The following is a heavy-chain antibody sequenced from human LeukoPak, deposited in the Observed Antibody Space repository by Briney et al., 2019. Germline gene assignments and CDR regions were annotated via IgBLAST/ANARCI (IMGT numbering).Heavy chain of an antibody. CDR1: GGSIKNYY. D-gene: IGHD3-22*01. Sequence: TPSETLSLTCSVSGGSIKNYYWGWIRQPPGKGLEWIGTIHYTGSSYYNPSLRSRVTQSVDTSKNQFALKLSSVTAADTAVYYCARSDYSYDSSGYYCYFDHWGQGTLVAVSS. CDR2: IHYTGSS. CDR3: ARSDYSYDSSGYYCYFDH. J-gene: IGHJ4*02. V-gene: IGHV4-39*01.